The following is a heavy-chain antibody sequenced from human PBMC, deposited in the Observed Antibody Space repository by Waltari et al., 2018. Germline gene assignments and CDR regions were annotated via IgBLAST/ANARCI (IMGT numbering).Heavy chain of an antibody. J-gene: IGHJ4*02. CDR3: ARQRAEMATKVPFDY. V-gene: IGHV5-51*01. CDR2: IYPGDSDT. Sequence: EVQLVQSGAEVKKPGESLKISCKGSGYSFTSYWIGWVRQMPGKGLEWMGIIYPGDSDTRYSPSFQGQVTISADKSISTAYLQWSSLKAADTAMYYCARQRAEMATKVPFDYWGQGTLVTVSS. CDR1: GYSFTSYW. D-gene: IGHD5-12*01.